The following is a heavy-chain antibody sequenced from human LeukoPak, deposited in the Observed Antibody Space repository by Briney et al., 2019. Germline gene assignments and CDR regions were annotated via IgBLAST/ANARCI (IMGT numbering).Heavy chain of an antibody. CDR1: GGSISSYY. CDR2: IYYSGST. D-gene: IGHD5-24*01. Sequence: SETLSLTCTVSGGSISSYYWSWIRQPPGKGLEWIGYIYYSGSTNYNPSLKSRVTISVDTSKNQFSLKLTSVTAADTAVYYCASLTLEMATTERSWYWFDPWGQGTLVTVSS. CDR3: ASLTLEMATTERSWYWFDP. J-gene: IGHJ5*02. V-gene: IGHV4-59*08.